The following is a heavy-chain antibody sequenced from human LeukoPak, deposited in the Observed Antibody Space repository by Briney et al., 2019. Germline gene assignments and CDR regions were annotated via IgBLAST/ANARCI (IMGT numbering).Heavy chain of an antibody. D-gene: IGHD2-15*01. V-gene: IGHV3-53*01. CDR1: GFTVSSRY. Sequence: GGSLRLSCAAAGFTVSSRYMGWDRHAPGKGLEWVSVIYSGRSTYYADSLEGRFTISRDNSENTLYLHMDSLRAEDTAVYYCARGSGQPRSTGGSCTTVYYFADWGQGTLVTVSS. J-gene: IGHJ4*02. CDR2: IYSGRST. CDR3: ARGSGQPRSTGGSCTTVYYFAD.